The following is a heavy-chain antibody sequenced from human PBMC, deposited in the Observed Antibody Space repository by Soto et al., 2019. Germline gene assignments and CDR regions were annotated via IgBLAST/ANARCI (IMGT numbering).Heavy chain of an antibody. V-gene: IGHV4-31*03. J-gene: IGHJ3*02. CDR2: IYYSGST. CDR1: GGSISSGGYY. D-gene: IGHD2-21*01. CDR3: AREGDGWGSTYGTLPTDDAFDI. Sequence: SETLSLTCTVSGGSISSGGYYWSWIRQHPGKGLEWIGYIYYSGSTYYNPSLKSRVTISVDTSKNQFSLKLSSVTAADTAVYYCAREGDGWGSTYGTLPTDDAFDIWGQGTMVTVSS.